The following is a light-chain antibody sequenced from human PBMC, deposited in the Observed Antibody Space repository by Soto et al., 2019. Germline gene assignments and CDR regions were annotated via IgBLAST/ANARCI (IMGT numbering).Light chain of an antibody. V-gene: IGKV3-20*01. CDR1: QSVSSSY. CDR3: QQFGSSPWT. Sequence: ETVLTQSPGTLSLSPGVRATLSCRASQSVSSSYLAWYQQKPGQAPRLLIYGASSRATGIPDRFSGGGSGTDFTLTISRLEPEDIAVYYCQQFGSSPWTFGQGTKVEIK. CDR2: GAS. J-gene: IGKJ1*01.